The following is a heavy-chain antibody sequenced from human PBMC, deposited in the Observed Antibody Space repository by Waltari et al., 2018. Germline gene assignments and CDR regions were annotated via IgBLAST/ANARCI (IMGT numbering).Heavy chain of an antibody. V-gene: IGHV4-59*11. CDR1: GGSIRSHY. CDR2: IYYSGST. J-gene: IGHJ5*01. CDR3: ARSIAAAGTFRGFDP. D-gene: IGHD6-13*01. Sequence: QVQLQESGPGLVKPSETQSLTCTVSGGSIRSHYWSWIRQPPGKGLEWIGYIYYSGSTNYNPSLKSRVTISVDTSKNQFSLKLSSVTAADTAVYYCARSIAAAGTFRGFDPWGQGTLVTVSS.